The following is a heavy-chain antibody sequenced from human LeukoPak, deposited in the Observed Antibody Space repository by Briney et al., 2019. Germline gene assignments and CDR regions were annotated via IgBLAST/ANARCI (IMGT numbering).Heavy chain of an antibody. J-gene: IGHJ4*02. CDR2: INPNSGGT. CDR1: GYTFTGYY. Sequence: ASVKVSCKASGYTFTGYYMHWVRQAPGQGLEWMGWINPNSGGTNYAQKFQGRVTMTRDTSISTAYMELSRLRSDDTAVHYCARRGIAAAGIDYWGQGTLVTVSS. CDR3: ARRGIAAAGIDY. V-gene: IGHV1-2*02. D-gene: IGHD6-13*01.